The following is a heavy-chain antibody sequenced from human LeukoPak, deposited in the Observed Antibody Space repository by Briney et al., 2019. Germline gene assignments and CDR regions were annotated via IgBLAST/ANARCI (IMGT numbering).Heavy chain of an antibody. Sequence: SETLSLTCTISSGSISRYYWSWIRQPPGKGLEWIGYIYYSGSTNYNPSLKSRVTISIDTSKHQFSLKLSSVTAADTAVYYCARDWWELLWAFDIWGQGTMVTVSS. CDR2: IYYSGST. V-gene: IGHV4-59*12. CDR3: ARDWWELLWAFDI. CDR1: SGSISRYY. J-gene: IGHJ3*02. D-gene: IGHD1-26*01.